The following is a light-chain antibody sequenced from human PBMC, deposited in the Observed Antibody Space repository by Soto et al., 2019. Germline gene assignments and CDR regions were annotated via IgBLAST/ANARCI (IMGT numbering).Light chain of an antibody. Sequence: EIVMTQSPATLSVSPGERATLSCRASQSVSSNLAWYQQKPGQAPRLLIYGASTRATGIPTRFIGSESGTEFTLTINILQSEDFADYCCQQYNNWPWTFGQGTKLEIK. CDR2: GAS. J-gene: IGKJ1*01. V-gene: IGKV3-15*01. CDR1: QSVSSN. CDR3: QQYNNWPWT.